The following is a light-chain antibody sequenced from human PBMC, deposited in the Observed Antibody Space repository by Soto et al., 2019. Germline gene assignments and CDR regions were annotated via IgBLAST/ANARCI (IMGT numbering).Light chain of an antibody. CDR2: DVS. V-gene: IGKV1-5*01. CDR3: QQYTTYST. CDR1: QSISSW. J-gene: IGKJ4*01. Sequence: DIQMTQSPSTLSASVGDRVTITCRASQSISSWLAWYQQKPGKAPQLLIYDVSNLESWVPSRFSGSGSGTEFTLTISSLQPDDFATYYCQQYTTYSTFGGGTKVEIK.